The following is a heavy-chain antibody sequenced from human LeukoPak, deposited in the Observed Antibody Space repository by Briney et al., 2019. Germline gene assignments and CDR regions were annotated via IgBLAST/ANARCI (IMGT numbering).Heavy chain of an antibody. D-gene: IGHD3-22*01. J-gene: IGHJ4*02. Sequence: ASVKVSCKASGYTFTSHYMYWVRQGPGQGLEWMGMIDPSGGTTSYAQKFQDRVTMTRDTSTSTAYMELRSLRSDDTAVYYCARVSPPHTLNLYYYDSSGYFRGPVTFDYWGQGTLVTVSS. CDR2: IDPSGGTT. CDR3: ARVSPPHTLNLYYYDSSGYFRGPVTFDY. V-gene: IGHV1-46*01. CDR1: GYTFTSHY.